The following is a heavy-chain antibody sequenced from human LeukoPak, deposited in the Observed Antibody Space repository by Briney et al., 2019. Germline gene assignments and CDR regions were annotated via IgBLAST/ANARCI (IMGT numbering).Heavy chain of an antibody. Sequence: ASVKVSCKASGYTFTRYSIHWVRQAPGQGLEWIGIINPSGGGTNYAQKFQGRVTMTTDTSTSTVYMELSSLRSEDTAVYYCARDDYYGSGSYPPEYYGMDVWGQGTTVTVSS. D-gene: IGHD3-10*01. V-gene: IGHV1-46*01. CDR3: ARDDYYGSGSYPPEYYGMDV. CDR2: INPSGGGT. CDR1: GYTFTRYS. J-gene: IGHJ6*02.